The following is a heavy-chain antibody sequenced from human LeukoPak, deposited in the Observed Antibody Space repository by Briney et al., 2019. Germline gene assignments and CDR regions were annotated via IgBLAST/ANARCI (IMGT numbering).Heavy chain of an antibody. D-gene: IGHD3-16*01. CDR2: INHSGST. V-gene: IGHV4-34*01. CDR1: GGSFSGYY. J-gene: IGHJ4*02. CDR3: ARGLGGIDY. Sequence: PSETLSLTCAVSGGSFSGYYWSWIRQPPGKGLEWIGEINHSGSTNYNPSLKSRVTISVDTSKNQFPLKLSSVTAADTAVYYCARGLGGIDYWGQGTLVTVSS.